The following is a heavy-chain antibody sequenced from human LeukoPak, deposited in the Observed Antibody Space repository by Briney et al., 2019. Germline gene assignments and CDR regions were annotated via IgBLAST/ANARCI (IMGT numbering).Heavy chain of an antibody. CDR2: ISGSGGST. D-gene: IGHD3-10*01. J-gene: IGHJ6*02. Sequence: GGSLRLSCAASGFTFSSYVMSWVRQAPGKGLEWVSAISGSGGSTYYADSVKGRFTISRDNSKNTLYLQMNSLRAEDTAVYYCAKDSEGNYYYGMDVWGQGTTVTVSS. CDR3: AKDSEGNYYYGMDV. CDR1: GFTFSSYV. V-gene: IGHV3-23*01.